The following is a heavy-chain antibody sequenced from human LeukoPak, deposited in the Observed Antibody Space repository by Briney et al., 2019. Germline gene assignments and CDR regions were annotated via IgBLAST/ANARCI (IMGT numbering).Heavy chain of an antibody. V-gene: IGHV3-23*01. J-gene: IGHJ4*02. D-gene: IGHD6-19*01. CDR2: ISGSGGST. CDR3: ATETMYSSGWYRFDY. Sequence: GGSLRLSCAASGFTFSSYAMSWVRQAPGKGLEWVSAISGSGGSTYYADSVKGRFTISRDNSKNTLYLQMNSLRAEDTAVYYCATETMYSSGWYRFDYWGQGTLVTVSS. CDR1: GFTFSSYA.